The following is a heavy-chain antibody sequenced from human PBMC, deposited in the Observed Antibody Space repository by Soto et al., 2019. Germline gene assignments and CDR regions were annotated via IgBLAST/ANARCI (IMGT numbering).Heavy chain of an antibody. D-gene: IGHD6-19*01. CDR1: GFTFDSCA. Sequence: EVQILESGGGLVQPGESLRLSCAASGFTFDSCAMSWVRQAPGKGLEWILGISGSGGSTYYADSVKGRFTISRDNSKITVYLQMNSLRADDTAVYYCAKGKTSGWYYFDFWGQGTLVTVSS. CDR2: ISGSGGST. CDR3: AKGKTSGWYYFDF. V-gene: IGHV3-23*01. J-gene: IGHJ4*02.